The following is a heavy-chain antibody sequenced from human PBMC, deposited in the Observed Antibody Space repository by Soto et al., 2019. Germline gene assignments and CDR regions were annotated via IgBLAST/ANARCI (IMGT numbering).Heavy chain of an antibody. CDR2: ISSSSSYI. CDR3: AKDRDYYGSGRHNYFDY. V-gene: IGHV3-21*04. Sequence: GGSLRLSCAASGFTFSSYSMNWVRQAPGKGLEWVSSISSSSSYIYYADSVKGRFTISRDNAKNSLYLQMNSLRAEDTAVYYCAKDRDYYGSGRHNYFDYWGQGTLVTVSS. CDR1: GFTFSSYS. J-gene: IGHJ4*02. D-gene: IGHD3-10*01.